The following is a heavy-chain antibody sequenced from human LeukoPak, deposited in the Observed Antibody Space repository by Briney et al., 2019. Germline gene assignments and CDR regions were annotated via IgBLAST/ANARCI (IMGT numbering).Heavy chain of an antibody. CDR1: GFTFGDYG. D-gene: IGHD2/OR15-2a*01. J-gene: IGHJ4*02. CDR2: IRSKAYGGTT. Sequence: GGSLRLSCTASGFTFGDYGMSWVRQAPGKGLEWVGFIRSKAYGGTTEYAASVKGRFTISRDDSKSIAYLQMNSLKTEDTAVYYCTRDPLEYPAVYWGQGTLVTVSS. CDR3: TRDPLEYPAVY. V-gene: IGHV3-49*04.